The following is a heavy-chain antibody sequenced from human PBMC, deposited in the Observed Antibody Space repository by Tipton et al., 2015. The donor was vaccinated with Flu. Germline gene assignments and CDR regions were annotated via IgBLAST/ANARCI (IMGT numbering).Heavy chain of an antibody. J-gene: IGHJ4*02. V-gene: IGHV4-34*01. CDR1: GGSFSGYY. CDR2: INHSGST. CDR3: ATKFANWGVWEPRDY. Sequence: LRLSCAVYGGSFSGYYWSWIRQPPGKGLEWIGEINHSGSTNYNPSLKSRVTISADTSKKQFSLKLNSVTAADTAVYFCATKFANWGVWEPRDYWGQGTLVTVSS. D-gene: IGHD7-27*01.